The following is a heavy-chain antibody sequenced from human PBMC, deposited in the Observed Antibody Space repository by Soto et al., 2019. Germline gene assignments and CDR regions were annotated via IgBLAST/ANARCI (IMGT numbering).Heavy chain of an antibody. J-gene: IGHJ6*02. V-gene: IGHV1-2*04. CDR2: INPNSGGT. D-gene: IGHD6-13*01. Sequence: ASVKVSCKASGYTFTGYYMHWVRQAPGQGLEWMGWINPNSGGTNYAQKFQGWVTMTRDTSISTAYMELSRLRSDDTAVYYCARDQSVPGNSLYYYYYGMDVWGQGTTVTVSS. CDR3: ARDQSVPGNSLYYYYYGMDV. CDR1: GYTFTGYY.